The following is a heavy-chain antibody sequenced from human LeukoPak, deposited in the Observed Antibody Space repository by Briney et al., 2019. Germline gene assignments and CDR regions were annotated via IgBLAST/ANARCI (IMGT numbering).Heavy chain of an antibody. CDR1: GFTFLNYA. V-gene: IGHV3-23*01. CDR2: ISGSGINT. J-gene: IGHJ2*01. CDR3: GLLGYLNLGVAGHYWYFNL. Sequence: GGSLRLSCIASGFTFLNYAMSWVRQAPGKGLEWVSTISGSGINTYYPDSVKGRFSISRDNSKTTLYLQINSLRAEDTAVYYCGLLGYLNLGVAGHYWYFNLCGRGTLVTVSS. D-gene: IGHD6-19*01.